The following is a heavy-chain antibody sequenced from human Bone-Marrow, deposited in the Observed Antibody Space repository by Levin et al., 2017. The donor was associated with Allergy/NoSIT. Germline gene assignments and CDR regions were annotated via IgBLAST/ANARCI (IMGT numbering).Heavy chain of an antibody. Sequence: GGSLRLSCAVSGFTFSDYGMHWVRQAPGKGLEWVASITKDGSKKYYLDSVKGRSTLSRDSSKNTVSLQMNSLTADDTAVYFCARAHPEYCFDPCGQGTLVIVSS. D-gene: IGHD2/OR15-2a*01. CDR3: ARAHPEYCFDP. V-gene: IGHV3-30*03. CDR2: ITKDGSKK. CDR1: GFTFSDYG. J-gene: IGHJ5*02.